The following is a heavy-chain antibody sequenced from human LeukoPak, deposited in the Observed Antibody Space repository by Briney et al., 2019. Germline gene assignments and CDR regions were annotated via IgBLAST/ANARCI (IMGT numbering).Heavy chain of an antibody. D-gene: IGHD5-18*01. CDR1: GYSFTAHY. V-gene: IGHV1-46*01. J-gene: IGHJ4*02. Sequence: ASVKVSCKASGYSFTAHYMHWVRQAPGQGLEWMGIINPSGGSTSYAQKFQGRVTMTRDTSTSTVYMELSSLRSEDTAVYYCARWEDTAMAYGGYWGQGTLVTVSS. CDR3: ARWEDTAMAYGGY. CDR2: INPSGGST.